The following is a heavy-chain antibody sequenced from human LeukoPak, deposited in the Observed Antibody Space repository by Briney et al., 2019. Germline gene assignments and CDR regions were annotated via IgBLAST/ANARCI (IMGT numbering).Heavy chain of an antibody. Sequence: ASVKVSCKASGYTLTELSMHWVRQAPGKGLEWMGGFDPEDGETIYAQKFQGRVTMTEDTSTDTAYMELSSLRSEDTAVYYCATSPYGGYAVLDYWGQGTLVTVSS. CDR2: FDPEDGET. V-gene: IGHV1-24*01. J-gene: IGHJ4*02. D-gene: IGHD5-12*01. CDR3: ATSPYGGYAVLDY. CDR1: GYTLTELS.